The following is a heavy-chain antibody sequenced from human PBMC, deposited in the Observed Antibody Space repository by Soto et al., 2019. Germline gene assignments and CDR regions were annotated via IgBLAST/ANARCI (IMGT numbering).Heavy chain of an antibody. V-gene: IGHV1-18*01. J-gene: IGHJ4*02. CDR3: ARGRPNWDDLYYFDY. D-gene: IGHD1-20*01. Sequence: QVQLVQSGAEVKKPGASVKVSCKASGYTFTSYGISWVRQAPGQGLEWMGWISAYNGNTNYAQKLQGRVTMXXDXSXXTAYMELRSLRSDDTAVYYCARGRPNWDDLYYFDYWGQGTLVTVSS. CDR2: ISAYNGNT. CDR1: GYTFTSYG.